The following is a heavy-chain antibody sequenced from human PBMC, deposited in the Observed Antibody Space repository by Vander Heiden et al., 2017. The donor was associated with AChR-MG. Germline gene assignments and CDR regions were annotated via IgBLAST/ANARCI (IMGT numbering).Heavy chain of an antibody. CDR1: GFTFDDYA. V-gene: IGHV3-9*01. CDR3: AKDGSAGI. D-gene: IGHD2-15*01. Sequence: EVQLVESGGGLVQPGRYLRLSCAASGFTFDDYAMHWVRQAPGKGLEWVSGISWNSGSIGYADSVKGRFTISRDNAKNSLYLQMNSLRAEDTALYYCAKDGSAGIWGQGTMVTVSS. J-gene: IGHJ3*02. CDR2: ISWNSGSI.